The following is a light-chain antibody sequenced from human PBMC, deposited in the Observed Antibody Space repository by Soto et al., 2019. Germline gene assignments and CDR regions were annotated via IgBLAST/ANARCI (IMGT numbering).Light chain of an antibody. J-gene: IGKJ4*02. CDR2: AIS. V-gene: IGKV1-12*01. Sequence: DIQMTQSPSSVSASVGDRVTITCRASQPVSSWLAWYQQKPGEAPKLLIYAISSLQTGVPSRFSGSGYGTDFALTISSLQPEDFASYYCQEANSFTFGGRTKVEIK. CDR3: QEANSFT. CDR1: QPVSSW.